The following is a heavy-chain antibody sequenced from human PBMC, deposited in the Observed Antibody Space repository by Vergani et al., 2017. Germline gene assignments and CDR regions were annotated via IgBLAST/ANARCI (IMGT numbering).Heavy chain of an antibody. CDR1: GYTFTGHY. CDR2: INPNSGGT. Sequence: QVQLVQSGTEVKKPGASVKVSCEASGYTFTGHYLHWVRQAPGQGLEWMGWINPNSGGTNYAQKFQGRVTMTRDTSISTAYMELSRLRSDDTAVYYCARCIHDILTGYYPSYYYYGMDVWGQGTTVTVSS. CDR3: ARCIHDILTGYYPSYYYYGMDV. J-gene: IGHJ6*02. V-gene: IGHV1-2*02. D-gene: IGHD3-9*01.